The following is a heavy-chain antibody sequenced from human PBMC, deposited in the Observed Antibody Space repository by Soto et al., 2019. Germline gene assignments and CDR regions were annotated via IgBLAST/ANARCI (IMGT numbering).Heavy chain of an antibody. CDR3: ARVIYYDSSGYPYDAFDI. Sequence: SQTLSLTCAISGDSVSSNSAAWNWIRQSPSRGLEWLGRTYYRSKWYNDYAVSVKSRITINPDTSKNQFSLQLNPVTPEDTAVYYCARVIYYDSSGYPYDAFDIWGQGTMVTVSS. CDR1: GDSVSSNSAA. CDR2: TYYRSKWYN. D-gene: IGHD3-22*01. V-gene: IGHV6-1*01. J-gene: IGHJ3*02.